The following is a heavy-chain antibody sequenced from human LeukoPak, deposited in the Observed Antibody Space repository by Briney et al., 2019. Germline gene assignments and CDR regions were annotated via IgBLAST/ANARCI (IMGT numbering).Heavy chain of an antibody. J-gene: IGHJ4*02. D-gene: IGHD6-19*01. CDR1: QFASSSYS. CDR2: ITSGSKYI. Sequence: PGGSLRLSCAASQFASSSYSMNWFRQAPGKGLEWVASITSGSKYIFYADSVKGRFTISRDNAENSLFLQMNSLRAEDTGVYYCARDEETVAGLNGFDLWGQGTLVTVSS. V-gene: IGHV3-21*01. CDR3: ARDEETVAGLNGFDL.